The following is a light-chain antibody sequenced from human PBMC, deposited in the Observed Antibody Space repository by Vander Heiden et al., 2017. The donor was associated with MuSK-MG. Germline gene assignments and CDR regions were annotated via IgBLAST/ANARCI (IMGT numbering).Light chain of an antibody. J-gene: IGLJ2*01. CDR2: DAI. Sequence: QSALTQPASLSGSPGQSITISCTRTTSDLGGYFFVSWYRQHPRNAPQLIIYDAISRPSGVSSRFSGSRSGKTASLTISGLQAEDEAEYYCSSYTSSSIGFGGGTKLAVL. V-gene: IGLV2-14*03. CDR3: SSYTSSSIG. CDR1: TSDLGGYFF.